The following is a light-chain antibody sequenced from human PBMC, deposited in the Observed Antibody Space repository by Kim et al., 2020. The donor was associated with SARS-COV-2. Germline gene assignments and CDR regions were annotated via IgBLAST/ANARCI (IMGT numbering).Light chain of an antibody. CDR3: QVWDSSSDHVV. CDR1: NIASEP. J-gene: IGLJ2*01. V-gene: IGLV3-21*03. Sequence: ARATTARSTCGGTNIASEPVHGYQNSPAQAPVLVIYDKSDRPYGTPGGFSGSNSGNPATLTISRVEAGDEADYYGQVWDSSSDHVVFGGGTQLTVL. CDR2: DKS.